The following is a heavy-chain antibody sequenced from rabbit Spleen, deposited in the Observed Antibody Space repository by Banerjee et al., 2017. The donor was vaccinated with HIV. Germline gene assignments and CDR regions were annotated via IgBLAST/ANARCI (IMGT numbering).Heavy chain of an antibody. CDR1: GFDLSSYG. CDR3: ARGGGNDGGKDL. V-gene: IGHV1S47*01. J-gene: IGHJ4*01. CDR2: IDPVFDTP. Sequence: QEQLVESGGGLVQPGGSLKLSCKASGFDLSSYGVSWVRQAPGKGLEWIGYIDPVFDTPYSASWVNGRFTISSHNAQNTLYLQLNSLTAADTATYFCARGGGNDGGKDLWGPGTLVTVS. D-gene: IGHD4-2*01.